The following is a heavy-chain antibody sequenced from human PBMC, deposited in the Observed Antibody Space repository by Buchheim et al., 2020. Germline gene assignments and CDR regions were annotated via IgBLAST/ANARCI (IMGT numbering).Heavy chain of an antibody. Sequence: QLQLQESGPGLVKPSETLSLTCTVSGGSIVSSSYFWGWIRQPPGKGLEWIGSIYYRGSTYYNPSLKSRVTISIDTSKKQFSLNLSSLTAADTAVYYCARLAVAGTYYFDSWGQGTL. J-gene: IGHJ4*02. CDR3: ARLAVAGTYYFDS. CDR2: IYYRGST. V-gene: IGHV4-39*01. D-gene: IGHD6-19*01. CDR1: GGSIVSSSYF.